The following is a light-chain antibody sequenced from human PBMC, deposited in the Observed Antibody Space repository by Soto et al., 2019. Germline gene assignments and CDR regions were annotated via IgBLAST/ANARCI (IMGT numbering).Light chain of an antibody. CDR1: QSISSSP. J-gene: IGKJ4*01. V-gene: IGKV3D-20*02. Sequence: EIVLTQSPGTLSLSPGERATLSCRASQSISSSPLAWYQQKPGQAPRLLIYDASSRATGIPARFSGSGSGTDFTLTISSLEPEDFAVYYCQQRSNWPLTFGGGTKVDIK. CDR3: QQRSNWPLT. CDR2: DAS.